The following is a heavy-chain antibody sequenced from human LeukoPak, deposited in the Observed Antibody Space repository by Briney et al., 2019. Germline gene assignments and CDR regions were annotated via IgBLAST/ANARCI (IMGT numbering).Heavy chain of an antibody. D-gene: IGHD6-19*01. CDR3: AKDHGEEQWLVHFYYCGMDV. J-gene: IGHJ6*02. V-gene: IGHV3-23*01. Sequence: PGGSLRLSCAASGFTFSSYAMSWVRQAPGKGLEWVSAISGSGGSTYYADSVKGRFTISRDNSKNTLYLQMNSLRAEDTAVYYCAKDHGEEQWLVHFYYCGMDVWGQGTTVTVSS. CDR2: ISGSGGST. CDR1: GFTFSSYA.